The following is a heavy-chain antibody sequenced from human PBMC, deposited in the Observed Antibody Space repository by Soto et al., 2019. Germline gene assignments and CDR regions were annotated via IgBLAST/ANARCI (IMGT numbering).Heavy chain of an antibody. CDR3: NQRDKPATTPGNYFDS. CDR2: LTRGGTS. CDR1: GFSFSDYS. Sequence: GGSLRLSCAASGFSFSDYSMSWVRQTPERGLEWVSTLTRGGTSYYADSVQGRFTVSRDNSKNTVSLQMHSLRAEDTALYYCNQRDKPATTPGNYFDSCGQGTLVSVSS. D-gene: IGHD1-1*01. J-gene: IGHJ4*02. V-gene: IGHV3-23*01.